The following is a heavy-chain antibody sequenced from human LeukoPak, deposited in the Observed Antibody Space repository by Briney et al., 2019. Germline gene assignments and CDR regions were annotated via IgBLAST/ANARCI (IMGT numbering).Heavy chain of an antibody. CDR1: GFSISTYG. Sequence: GGSLRLSCAASGFSISTYGMHWVRQAPGKGLEWVAVLWYDGVNTYYADSVKGRFTISRDNSKNTLYLQMNSLRAEDAAVYYCARVQDSSSWYLDSWGQGTLVTVSS. V-gene: IGHV3-33*01. J-gene: IGHJ4*02. D-gene: IGHD6-13*01. CDR2: LWYDGVNT. CDR3: ARVQDSSSWYLDS.